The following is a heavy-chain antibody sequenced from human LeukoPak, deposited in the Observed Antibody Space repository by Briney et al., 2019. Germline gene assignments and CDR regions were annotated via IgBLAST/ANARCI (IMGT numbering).Heavy chain of an antibody. Sequence: GGSLRLSCVASGFTFSIYTMSWVRQAPGKGLEWISSITSSSSSMYSADSVKGRLTISRDNAKNSLYLQMNSLRAEDTAVYYCARDLAWGGYWGQGTLVTVSS. CDR3: ARDLAWGGY. D-gene: IGHD7-27*01. J-gene: IGHJ4*02. CDR2: ITSSSSSM. CDR1: GFTFSIYT. V-gene: IGHV3-21*01.